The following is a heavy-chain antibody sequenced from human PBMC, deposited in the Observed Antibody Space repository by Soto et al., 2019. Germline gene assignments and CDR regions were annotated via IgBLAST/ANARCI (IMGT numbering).Heavy chain of an antibody. D-gene: IGHD1-1*01. Sequence: GGSLRLSCAASGFTFSSYSMNWVRQAPGKGLEWVSSISSSSSYIYYADSVKGRFTISRDNAKNSLYLQMNSLRAEDRAVYYGATAPAELERRAFDIWGQGTMVTVSS. J-gene: IGHJ3*02. CDR2: ISSSSSYI. CDR1: GFTFSSYS. V-gene: IGHV3-21*01. CDR3: ATAPAELERRAFDI.